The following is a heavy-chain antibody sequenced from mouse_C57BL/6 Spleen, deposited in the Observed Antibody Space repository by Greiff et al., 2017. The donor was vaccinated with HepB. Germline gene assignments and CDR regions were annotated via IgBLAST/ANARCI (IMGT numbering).Heavy chain of an antibody. J-gene: IGHJ2*01. V-gene: IGHV1-59*01. Sequence: QVQLQQPGAELVRPGTSVKLSCKASGYTFTSYWMHWVKQRPGQGLEWIGVIDPSDSYTNYNQKFKGKATLTGDTSSSTAYMQLSSLTSEDSAVYCCARGTGSYYFDYWGQGTTLTVSS. CDR3: ARGTGSYYFDY. CDR1: GYTFTSYW. CDR2: IDPSDSYT. D-gene: IGHD4-1*01.